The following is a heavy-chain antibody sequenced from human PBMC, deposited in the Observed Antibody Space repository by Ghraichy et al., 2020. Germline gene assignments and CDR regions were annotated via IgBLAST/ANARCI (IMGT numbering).Heavy chain of an antibody. CDR1: GFTFSSYW. J-gene: IGHJ4*02. Sequence: GGSLRLSCAASGFTFSSYWMSWVRQAPGKGLEWVANIKQDGSEKYYVDSVKGRFTISRDNAKNSLYLQMNSLRAEDTAVYYCARESDYVWGSYPGYWGQGTLVTVSS. CDR3: ARESDYVWGSYPGY. V-gene: IGHV3-7*03. CDR2: IKQDGSEK. D-gene: IGHD3-16*02.